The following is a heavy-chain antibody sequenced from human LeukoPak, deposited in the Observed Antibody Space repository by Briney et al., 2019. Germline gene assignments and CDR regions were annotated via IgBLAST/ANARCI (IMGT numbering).Heavy chain of an antibody. J-gene: IGHJ4*02. CDR1: GFTFSSYS. D-gene: IGHD3-10*01. CDR2: ISTTGYTV. V-gene: IGHV3-48*04. CDR3: ARELWFGEPCCYFDY. Sequence: GGSLRLSCAASGFTFSSYSFNWVRQAPGKGLEWISYISTTGYTVYYADSAKGRFTVSRDNAKDSLYLQMNSLRAEDTAVYYCARELWFGEPCCYFDYWGQGTLVTVSS.